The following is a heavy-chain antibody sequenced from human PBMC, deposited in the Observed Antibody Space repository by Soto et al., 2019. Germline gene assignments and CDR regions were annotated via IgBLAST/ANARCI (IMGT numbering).Heavy chain of an antibody. CDR2: INHSGST. CDR1: GGSFRGYY. J-gene: IGHJ6*02. Sequence: SETLSLTCAVYGGSFRGYYWCWIRQPPGKGLEWIGVINHSGSTNYNPSVKSRVTQSVDTSQNQLSLKLSSVTAADTAVYYCARGRRNYYYHYGMDVWGQGTTVTVSS. CDR3: ARGRRNYYYHYGMDV. V-gene: IGHV4-34*01.